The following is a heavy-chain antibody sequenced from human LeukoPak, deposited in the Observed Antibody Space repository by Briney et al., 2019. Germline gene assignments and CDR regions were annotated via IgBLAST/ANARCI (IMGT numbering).Heavy chain of an antibody. CDR1: GFTFSNYD. V-gene: IGHV3-53*01. CDR3: ARDPGGAKFDY. Sequence: GGSLRLSCAASGFTFSNYDMSWVRQAPGKGLEWVSVIYSGGSTAYADSVKGRFTISRDNSKNTLYLQLNSLRVEDTAVFYCARDPGGAKFDYWGQGTLVTVSS. D-gene: IGHD4/OR15-4a*01. CDR2: IYSGGST. J-gene: IGHJ4*02.